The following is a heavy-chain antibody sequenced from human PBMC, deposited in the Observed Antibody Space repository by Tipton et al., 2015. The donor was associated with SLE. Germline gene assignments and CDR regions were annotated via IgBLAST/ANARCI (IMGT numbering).Heavy chain of an antibody. CDR1: GGSFSGYY. D-gene: IGHD1-1*01. CDR2: IYYSGST. J-gene: IGHJ3*02. Sequence: TLSLTCAVYGGSFSGYYWSWICQPPGKGLEWIGSIYYSGSTYYNPSLKSRVTISVDTSKNQFSLKLSSVTAADTAVYYCARGGYGTTDAFDIWGQGTMVTVSS. CDR3: ARGGYGTTDAFDI. V-gene: IGHV4-34*01.